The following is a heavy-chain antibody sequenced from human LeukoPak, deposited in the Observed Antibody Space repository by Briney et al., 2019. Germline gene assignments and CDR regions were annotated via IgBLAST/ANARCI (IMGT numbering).Heavy chain of an antibody. CDR3: ARDYTAMGLYYFDY. J-gene: IGHJ4*02. D-gene: IGHD5-18*01. CDR2: ISSSSSYI. V-gene: IGHV3-21*01. CDR1: GFTFSSYS. Sequence: GGSLRLSCAASGFTFSSYSMNWVRRAPGKGLEWVSSISSSSSYIYYADSVKGRFTISRDNAKNSLYLQMNSLRAEDTAVYYCARDYTAMGLYYFDYWGQGTLVTVSS.